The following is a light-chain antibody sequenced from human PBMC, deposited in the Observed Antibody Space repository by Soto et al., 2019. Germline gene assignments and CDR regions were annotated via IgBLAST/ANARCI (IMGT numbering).Light chain of an antibody. CDR1: QVIGSD. Sequence: AIQMTQSPSSLSASVGDRVTITCRASQVIGSDLGWFQQRPGRAPRLLIYATSSLQSGVPSRFSGSGSGTDFTLTISSLQPEDFATYYCLQDYNYPWTFGQGTKV. CDR2: ATS. V-gene: IGKV1-6*01. J-gene: IGKJ1*01. CDR3: LQDYNYPWT.